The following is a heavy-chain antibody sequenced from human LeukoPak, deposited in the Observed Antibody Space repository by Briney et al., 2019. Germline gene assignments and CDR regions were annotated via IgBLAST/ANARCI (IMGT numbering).Heavy chain of an antibody. CDR1: GFTFSTYG. J-gene: IGHJ6*03. V-gene: IGHV3-23*01. CDR3: AKDRCSNGIGCYYYYMDV. D-gene: IGHD2-8*01. CDR2: ISGSGAST. Sequence: AGGSLRLSCAASGFTFSTYGMSWVRQAPGKGLEWVSSISGSGASTYYADSVKGRFTISRDNSKNTLYLQMNSLRTEDTAVYYCAKDRCSNGIGCYYYYMDVWGKGTTVTISS.